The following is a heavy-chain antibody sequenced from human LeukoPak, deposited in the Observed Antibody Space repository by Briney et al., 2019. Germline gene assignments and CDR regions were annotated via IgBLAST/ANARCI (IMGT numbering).Heavy chain of an antibody. D-gene: IGHD3-16*02. Sequence: PGGSLRLSCAASGFTFSSYAMHWVRQAPGKGLEWVSGISWNSGSIGYADSVKGRFTISRDNAKNSLYLQMNSLRAEDTALYYCAKAVLRLGELSPTRIDYWGQGTLVTVSS. V-gene: IGHV3-9*01. CDR1: GFTFSSYA. CDR3: AKAVLRLGELSPTRIDY. J-gene: IGHJ4*02. CDR2: ISWNSGSI.